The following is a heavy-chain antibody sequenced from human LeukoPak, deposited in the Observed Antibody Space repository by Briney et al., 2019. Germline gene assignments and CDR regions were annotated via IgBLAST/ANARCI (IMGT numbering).Heavy chain of an antibody. V-gene: IGHV3-23*01. CDR3: ARDSNRSGWNDAFDI. CDR1: GFTFSTYA. CDR2: ISGRGDST. Sequence: GGSLRLSCAASGFTFSTYAMTWVRQAPGRGLEWVSTISGRGDSTYYADSVKGRFTISRDNSKNTLYLQMNSLRAEDTAVYYCARDSNRSGWNDAFDIWGQGTMVTVSS. J-gene: IGHJ3*02. D-gene: IGHD6-19*01.